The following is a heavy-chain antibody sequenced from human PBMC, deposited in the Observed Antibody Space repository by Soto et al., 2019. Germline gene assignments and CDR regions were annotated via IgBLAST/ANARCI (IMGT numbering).Heavy chain of an antibody. CDR1: GFTFSSYS. V-gene: IGHV3-48*01. D-gene: IGHD3-22*01. J-gene: IGHJ4*02. CDR3: ARTVTVVALADQ. CDR2: ISSSGTII. Sequence: EVQLVESGGGLVQPGGSLRLSCAASGFTFSSYSMNWFRQAPGKGLEWVSYISSSGTIIYYADSVKGRFTVSRDNAKNSLYLQMNSLRAEDTAVYFCARTVTVVALADQWGQGTLVTVSS.